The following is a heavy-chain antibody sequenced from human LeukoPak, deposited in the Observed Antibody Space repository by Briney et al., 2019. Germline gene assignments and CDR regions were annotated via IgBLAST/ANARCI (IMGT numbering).Heavy chain of an antibody. CDR2: IRYDGSNK. CDR1: GFTFSSYG. J-gene: IGHJ4*02. Sequence: GSLRLSCAASGFTFSSYGMHWVRQAPGKGLEWVAFIRYDGSNKYYADSVKGRFTISRDNSKNTLYLQMNSLRAEDTAVYYCAKPLFDGFLECPIDYWGQGTLVTVSS. D-gene: IGHD3-3*01. CDR3: AKPLFDGFLECPIDY. V-gene: IGHV3-30*02.